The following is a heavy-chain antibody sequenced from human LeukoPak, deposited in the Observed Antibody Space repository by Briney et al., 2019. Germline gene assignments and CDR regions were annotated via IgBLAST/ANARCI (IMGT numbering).Heavy chain of an antibody. CDR3: VSPRRFSYGYFDY. CDR1: GGSISSSSAY. J-gene: IGHJ4*02. V-gene: IGHV4-39*01. CDR2: IYYSKNT. D-gene: IGHD5-18*01. Sequence: SETLSLTCTVSGGSISSSSAYWGWIRQPPGKGLEWIGSIYYSKNTYYNPSLRSRATISADTSKNQFSLTLGSVSATDTAVYYCVSPRRFSYGYFDYWGQGTLVTVSS.